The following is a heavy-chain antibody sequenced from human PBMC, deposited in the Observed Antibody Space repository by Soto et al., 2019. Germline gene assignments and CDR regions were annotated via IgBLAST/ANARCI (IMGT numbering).Heavy chain of an antibody. Sequence: GASVKVXXXXSGXXFTXXXXXXXXXXSGQRLEWMGWINAGNGNTKYSQKFQGRVTITRDTSASTAYMELSSLRSEDTAVYYCARDRAVAAYYFDYWGQGTLVTVSS. V-gene: IGHV1-3*01. CDR3: ARDRAVAAYYFDY. CDR1: GXXFTXXX. J-gene: IGHJ4*02. D-gene: IGHD6-19*01. CDR2: INAGNGNT.